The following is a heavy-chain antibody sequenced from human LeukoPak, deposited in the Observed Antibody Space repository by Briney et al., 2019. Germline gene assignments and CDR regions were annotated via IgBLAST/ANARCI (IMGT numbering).Heavy chain of an antibody. Sequence: SVKVSCKASGGTFSSYAISWVRQAPGQGFEWMGRIIPILGIANYAQKFQGRVTITADKSTSTAYMELSSLRSEDTAVYYCARDRVTMVRGVIDGGFSGDDYWGQGTLVTVSS. CDR2: IIPILGIA. J-gene: IGHJ4*02. D-gene: IGHD3-10*01. V-gene: IGHV1-69*04. CDR3: ARDRVTMVRGVIDGGFSGDDY. CDR1: GGTFSSYA.